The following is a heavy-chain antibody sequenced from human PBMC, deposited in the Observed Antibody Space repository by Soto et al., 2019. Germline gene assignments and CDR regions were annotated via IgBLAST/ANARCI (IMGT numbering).Heavy chain of an antibody. CDR3: ARDEAMGDFGMDV. CDR2: IECVGGNP. Sequence: GSLRLSCAASGFTFSRYSLDWVRQSPGKGMEWVAVIECVGGNPYYAVSVKGRFTISRDNSKNTLYLQMNSLRAEDTAVYYCARDEAMGDFGMDVWGQGTTVTVSS. D-gene: IGHD3-16*01. V-gene: IGHV3-30*04. J-gene: IGHJ6*02. CDR1: GFTFSRYS.